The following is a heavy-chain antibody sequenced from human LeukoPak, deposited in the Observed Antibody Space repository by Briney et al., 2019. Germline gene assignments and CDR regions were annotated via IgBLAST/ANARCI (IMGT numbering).Heavy chain of an antibody. D-gene: IGHD3-10*01. Sequence: SETLSLTCTVSGGSISSSSYYWGWIRQPPGKGLEWIGSIYYSGSTYYNPSLKSRVTISVDTSKNQFSLKLSSVTAADTAVYYCARHSYLGFGEYFDYWGQGTLVTVSS. V-gene: IGHV4-39*07. CDR2: IYYSGST. CDR3: ARHSYLGFGEYFDY. J-gene: IGHJ4*02. CDR1: GGSISSSSYY.